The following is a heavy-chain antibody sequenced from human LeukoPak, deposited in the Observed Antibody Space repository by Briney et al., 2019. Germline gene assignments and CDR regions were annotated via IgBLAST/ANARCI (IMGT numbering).Heavy chain of an antibody. CDR2: IYYSGST. Sequence: PSETLSLTCTVSGDSISSSSSYWGWIRQPPGEGLEWIGSIYYSGSTYYNTSLKSRVTISVDTSKNQFSLRLNSVTAADTAVYYCARFPGGAEYRHYYYMDVWGKGTTVTVSS. J-gene: IGHJ6*03. CDR1: GDSISSSSSY. CDR3: ARFPGGAEYRHYYYMDV. V-gene: IGHV4-39*01. D-gene: IGHD1-14*01.